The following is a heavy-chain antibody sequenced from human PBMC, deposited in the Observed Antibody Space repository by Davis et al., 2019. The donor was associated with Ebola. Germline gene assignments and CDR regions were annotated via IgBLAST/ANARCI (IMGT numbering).Heavy chain of an antibody. CDR1: GFTFSGHW. J-gene: IGHJ4*02. Sequence: GESLKISCAASGFTFSGHWMTWVRQAPGRGLECVASINTDGSGKYYVESIKGRFTISRDNSKNTLYLQMNSLRAEDTAVYYCAKAGHCGNYCSFDSWGQGTLVTVSS. V-gene: IGHV3-7*03. CDR3: AKAGHCGNYCSFDS. CDR2: INTDGSGK. D-gene: IGHD1-26*01.